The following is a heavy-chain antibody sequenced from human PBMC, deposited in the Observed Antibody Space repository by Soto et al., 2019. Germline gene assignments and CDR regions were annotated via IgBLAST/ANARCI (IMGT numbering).Heavy chain of an antibody. J-gene: IGHJ5*02. CDR2: ISSSSSYI. CDR3: ARDWDCSSTSCYTKKNWFDP. CDR1: GFTFSSYS. Sequence: GGSLRLSCAASGFTFSSYSMNWVRQAPGKGLEWVSFISSSSSYIYYADSVKGRFTISRDNAKNSLYLQMNSLRAEDTAVYYCARDWDCSSTSCYTKKNWFDPWGQGTLVTVSS. D-gene: IGHD2-2*02. V-gene: IGHV3-21*01.